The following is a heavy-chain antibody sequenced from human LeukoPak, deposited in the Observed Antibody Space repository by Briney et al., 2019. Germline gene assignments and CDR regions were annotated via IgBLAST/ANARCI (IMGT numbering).Heavy chain of an antibody. J-gene: IGHJ6*02. CDR3: ARDPLLVGYYYGMDV. CDR1: GYTFTGYY. CDR2: INPNSGGT. Sequence: RRASVKVSCKASGYTFTGYYMHWVRQAPGQGLEWMGRINPNSGGTNYAQKFQGRVTMTRDTSISTAYMELSRLRSDDTAVYYCARDPLLVGYYYGMDVWGQGTTVTVSS. D-gene: IGHD1-26*01. V-gene: IGHV1-2*02.